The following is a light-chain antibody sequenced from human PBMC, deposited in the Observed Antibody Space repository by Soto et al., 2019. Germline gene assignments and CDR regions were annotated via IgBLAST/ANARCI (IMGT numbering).Light chain of an antibody. Sequence: VLTQSPGTLSFSPGERVTLSCRASHSISNNHLAWYQQKPGQAPRLLIYGASTRATGIPTRFSGSGSGTEFTLTISSLQSEDFALYYCQQYNNWPLTFGGGTKVDIK. CDR3: QQYNNWPLT. CDR1: HSISNN. V-gene: IGKV3D-15*01. J-gene: IGKJ4*01. CDR2: GAS.